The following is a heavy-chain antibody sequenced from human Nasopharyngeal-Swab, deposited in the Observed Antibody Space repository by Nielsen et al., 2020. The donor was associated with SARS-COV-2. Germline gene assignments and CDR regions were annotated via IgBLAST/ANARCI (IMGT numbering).Heavy chain of an antibody. J-gene: IGHJ6*02. V-gene: IGHV4-39*07. CDR3: ARDKGPNFYYYDSSGYYNPSFLGPYYYYYGMDV. Sequence: GSLRLSCTVSGGSISSSSYYWGWIRQPPGKGLEWIGSINYSGSTYYNPSLKSRVTISVDTSKNQFSLKLSSVTAADTAVYYCARDKGPNFYYYDSSGYYNPSFLGPYYYYYGMDVWGQGTTVTVSS. CDR1: GGSISSSSYY. CDR2: INYSGST. D-gene: IGHD3-22*01.